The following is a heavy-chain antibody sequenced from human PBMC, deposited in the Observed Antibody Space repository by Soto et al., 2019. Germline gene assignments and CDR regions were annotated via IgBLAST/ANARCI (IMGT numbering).Heavy chain of an antibody. V-gene: IGHV1-69*13. CDR1: GGTFSSYA. CDR3: ARDRVEYKGYCSSTSCYGELDP. D-gene: IGHD2-2*01. Sequence: GASVKVSCKASGGTFSSYAISWVRQAPGQRLEWMGGIIPIFGTANYAQKFQGRVTITADESTSTAYMELSSLRSEDTAVYYCARDRVEYKGYCSSTSCYGELDPWGQGTLVTVSS. CDR2: IIPIFGTA. J-gene: IGHJ5*02.